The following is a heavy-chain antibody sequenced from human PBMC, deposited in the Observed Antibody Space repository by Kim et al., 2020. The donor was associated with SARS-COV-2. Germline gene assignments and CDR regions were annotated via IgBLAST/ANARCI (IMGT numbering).Heavy chain of an antibody. Sequence: SETLSLTCTVSGGSISSSSYYWGWIRQPPGKGLEWIGSIYYSGSTYYNPSLKSRVTISVDTSKNQFSLKLSSVTAADTAVYYCASVRWLQPPGAFDIWGQGTMVTVSS. J-gene: IGHJ3*02. CDR2: IYYSGST. V-gene: IGHV4-39*01. CDR1: GGSISSSSYY. CDR3: ASVRWLQPPGAFDI. D-gene: IGHD5-12*01.